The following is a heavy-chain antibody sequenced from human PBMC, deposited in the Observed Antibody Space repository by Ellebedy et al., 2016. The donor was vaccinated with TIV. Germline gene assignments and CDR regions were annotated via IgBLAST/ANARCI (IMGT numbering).Heavy chain of an antibody. CDR2: ISSGGGT. D-gene: IGHD1-1*01. J-gene: IGHJ6*02. V-gene: IGHV3-53*01. Sequence: GESLKISCAASGFTVSSYYMSWVRQAPGKGLEWVSLISSGGGTYYADSVKGRFTISRDNSKNTLYLQMNSLRAEDTAVYFCAREEDDEYNYEMDVWGQGTTVTVSS. CDR1: GFTVSSYY. CDR3: AREEDDEYNYEMDV.